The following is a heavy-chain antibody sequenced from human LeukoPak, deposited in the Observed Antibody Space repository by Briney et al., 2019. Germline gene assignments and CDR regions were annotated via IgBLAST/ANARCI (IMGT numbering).Heavy chain of an antibody. D-gene: IGHD6-19*01. CDR3: ARSSYSSTFDP. Sequence: GGSLRLSCAASGFTFSSYAMSWVRQAPGKGLEWVSSISSSSSYIYYADSVEGRFTISRDNAKNSLYLQMNSLRAEDTAVYYCARSSYSSTFDPWGQGTLVTVSS. V-gene: IGHV3-21*01. CDR1: GFTFSSYA. J-gene: IGHJ5*02. CDR2: ISSSSSYI.